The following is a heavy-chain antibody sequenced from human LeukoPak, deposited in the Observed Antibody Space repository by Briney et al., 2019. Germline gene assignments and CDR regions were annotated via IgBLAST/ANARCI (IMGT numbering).Heavy chain of an antibody. CDR2: IYYSGST. CDR1: GGSISSYY. V-gene: IGHV4-59*01. D-gene: IGHD6-13*01. Sequence: SETLSLTCTASGGSISSYYWSWIRQPPGKGLEWIGYIYYSGSTNYNPSLKSRVTISVDTSKNQFSLKLSSVTAADTAVYYCARQGGSSSPYYYYYMDVWGKGTTVTVSS. CDR3: ARQGGSSSPYYYYYMDV. J-gene: IGHJ6*03.